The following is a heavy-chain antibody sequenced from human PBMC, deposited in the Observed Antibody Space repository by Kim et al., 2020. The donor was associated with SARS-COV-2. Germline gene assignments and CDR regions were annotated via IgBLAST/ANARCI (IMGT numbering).Heavy chain of an antibody. J-gene: IGHJ4*02. Sequence: PSLRGRVTISVDPSKNHFSLRLSSVAAADTAVYYCAGAARGYSYGTFDYWGQGTLVTVSS. V-gene: IGHV4-59*01. CDR3: AGAARGYSYGTFDY. D-gene: IGHD5-18*01.